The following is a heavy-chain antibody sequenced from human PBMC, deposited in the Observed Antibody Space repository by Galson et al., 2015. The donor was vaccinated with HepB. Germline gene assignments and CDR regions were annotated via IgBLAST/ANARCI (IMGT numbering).Heavy chain of an antibody. CDR2: VGSRGYSM. D-gene: IGHD1-26*01. CDR3: ARDGGSFSY. J-gene: IGHJ4*02. CDR1: RVTVGTSA. Sequence: SLRLSGAASRVTVGTSAMNGVRQVSGKALESVSPVGSRGYSMYADSLKGRFTISRDNSKNSVDLQMNSLRAEDTAVYYCARDGGSFSYWGQGILVTVSS. V-gene: IGHV3-21*01.